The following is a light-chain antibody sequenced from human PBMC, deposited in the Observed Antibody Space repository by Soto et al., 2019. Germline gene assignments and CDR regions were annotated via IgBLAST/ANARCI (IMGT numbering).Light chain of an antibody. Sequence: QSALTQPASVSGSPGHSITISCTGTSSDVGAYDYVSWYQQHPDKAPKLMIYEVSYRPSGVSNRFSGSKSVNTATLTISGLQAEDEADYYCSSYATSSTRVFGTGTKVTVL. J-gene: IGLJ1*01. CDR2: EVS. V-gene: IGLV2-14*03. CDR3: SSYATSSTRV. CDR1: SSDVGAYDY.